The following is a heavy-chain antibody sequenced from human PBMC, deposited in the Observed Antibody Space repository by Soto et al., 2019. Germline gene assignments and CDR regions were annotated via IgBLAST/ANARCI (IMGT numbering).Heavy chain of an antibody. J-gene: IGHJ4*02. CDR2: MNPNNGNT. V-gene: IGHV1-8*01. CDR1: GYTFTSYD. CDR3: ATGPDYSNYYFDY. D-gene: IGHD4-4*01. Sequence: ASVKVSCKASGYTFTSYDINWVRQATGQGLEWMGWMNPNNGNTGYAQKFQGRVTMTRNTSISTAYMELSSLRSEDTAVYYCATGPDYSNYYFDYWGQGTLVTVSS.